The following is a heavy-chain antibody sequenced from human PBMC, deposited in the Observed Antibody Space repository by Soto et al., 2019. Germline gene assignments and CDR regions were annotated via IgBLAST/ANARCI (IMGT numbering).Heavy chain of an antibody. CDR3: ARRFFGGAYPSYFDY. V-gene: IGHV4-39*01. J-gene: IGHJ4*02. CDR1: GGSISSSAYY. CDR2: IYYSGST. D-gene: IGHD2-15*01. Sequence: QLQLQESGPGLVKPSETLSLTCTVSGGSISSSAYYWDWIRQPPGKGLEWIASIYYSGSTYYNPSLKRRVTISVDTSKNQFSLQLRSVTAADTALYYCARRFFGGAYPSYFDYWGQGTLVTVSS.